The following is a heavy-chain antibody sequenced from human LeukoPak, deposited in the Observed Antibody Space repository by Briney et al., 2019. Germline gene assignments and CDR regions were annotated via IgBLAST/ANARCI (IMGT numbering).Heavy chain of an antibody. CDR3: ARVMRRDGYNRPLDY. Sequence: ASVKVSCKASGYTFTSYGISWVRQAPGQGLEWMGWTSTYNGNTNYAQNLQGRVTMTTDTSTSTAYMELRSLRSDDTAVYYCARVMRRDGYNRPLDYWGQGTLVTVSS. D-gene: IGHD5-24*01. J-gene: IGHJ4*02. V-gene: IGHV1-18*01. CDR1: GYTFTSYG. CDR2: TSTYNGNT.